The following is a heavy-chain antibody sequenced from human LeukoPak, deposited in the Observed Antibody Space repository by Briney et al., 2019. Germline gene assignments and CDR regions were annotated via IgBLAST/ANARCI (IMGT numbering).Heavy chain of an antibody. CDR3: AKDRTVTQFGDAFDI. CDR2: ISGSGGST. D-gene: IGHD4-17*01. Sequence: GGSLRLSCAASGFTFSSNAMSWVRQAPGKGLEWVSAISGSGGSTYYADSVKGRFTISRDNSKNTLYLQMNSLRAEDTAVYYCAKDRTVTQFGDAFDIWGQGTMVTVSS. CDR1: GFTFSSNA. J-gene: IGHJ3*02. V-gene: IGHV3-23*01.